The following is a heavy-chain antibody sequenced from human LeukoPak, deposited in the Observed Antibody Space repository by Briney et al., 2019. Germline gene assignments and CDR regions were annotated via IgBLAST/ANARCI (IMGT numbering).Heavy chain of an antibody. Sequence: GGSLRLSCSASGFTFTSHVMHWVRQAPGKGLQYVSGISMNVQTTYYAGSVKGRFTISRDSSKNTVYLQMNSLTAEDTAVYYCVREGLERRTNFDYWGQGTLISVSS. CDR2: ISMNVQTT. CDR3: VREGLERRTNFDY. V-gene: IGHV3-64D*06. CDR1: GFTFTSHV. D-gene: IGHD1-1*01. J-gene: IGHJ4*02.